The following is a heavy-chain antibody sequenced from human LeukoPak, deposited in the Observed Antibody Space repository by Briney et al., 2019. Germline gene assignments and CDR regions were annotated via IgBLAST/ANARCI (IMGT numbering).Heavy chain of an antibody. CDR3: ARSDYYDSSRYYYGY. Sequence: GGSLRLSCAASGFTFSSYGMHWVRQAPGKGLEWVALILYDGGNQYYADSVKGRFTISRDNAKTSLDLQMNSLRAEDTAVYYCARSDYYDSSRYYYGYWGQGTLVTVSS. CDR2: ILYDGGNQ. J-gene: IGHJ4*02. D-gene: IGHD3-22*01. V-gene: IGHV3-30*03. CDR1: GFTFSSYG.